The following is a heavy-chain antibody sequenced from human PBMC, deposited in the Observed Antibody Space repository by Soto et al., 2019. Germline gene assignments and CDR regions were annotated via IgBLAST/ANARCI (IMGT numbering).Heavy chain of an antibody. D-gene: IGHD6-13*01. CDR2: ISYDGSNK. CDR1: GITISNYF. Sequence: QVQLVESVGGVVQPGRSLRVSCAASGITISNYFMYWVRQAPGKGLEWVAAISYDGSNKHYSDSVKGRFTISRDNSKNTLFLQMNSLRGEDTAGYYCVAGDAYYAMGVWGQGTTVAVSS. J-gene: IGHJ6*02. V-gene: IGHV3-30-3*01. CDR3: VAGDAYYAMGV.